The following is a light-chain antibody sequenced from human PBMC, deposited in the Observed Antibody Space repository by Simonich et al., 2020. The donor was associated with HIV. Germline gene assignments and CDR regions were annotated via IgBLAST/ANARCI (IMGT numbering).Light chain of an antibody. Sequence: DIVMTQSPDSLAVSLGERATIYCKSSQSVLYSSNNKNYLAWYQQKPGQPPKLLIYWASTRESGVPDRFSGSGSGTDFTLTISSLQAEDVALYYCQQFYSAPLTFGGGTKVEIK. V-gene: IGKV4-1*01. CDR1: QSVLYSSNNKNY. J-gene: IGKJ4*01. CDR2: WAS. CDR3: QQFYSAPLT.